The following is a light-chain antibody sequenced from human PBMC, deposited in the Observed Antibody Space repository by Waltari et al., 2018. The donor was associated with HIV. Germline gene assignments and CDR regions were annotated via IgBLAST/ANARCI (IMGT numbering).Light chain of an antibody. CDR3: QSYDSSLRGHV. Sequence: QSVLTQPPSVSGAPGQRIPIPCTRSSSNIGAGFAVHRYQQLPGKAPKVLIYGNSNRPSGVPDRFSGSKSGTSASLAITGLQADDEGDYYCQSYDSSLRGHVFGSGTRVTVL. V-gene: IGLV1-40*01. CDR2: GNS. J-gene: IGLJ1*01. CDR1: SSNIGAGFA.